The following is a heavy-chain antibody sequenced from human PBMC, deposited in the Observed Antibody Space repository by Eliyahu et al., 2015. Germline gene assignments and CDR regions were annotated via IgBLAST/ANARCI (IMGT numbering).Heavy chain of an antibody. CDR3: ASRVRGYCSGGSCYSPSDY. Sequence: QVQLVQSGAEVKKPGSSVKVSCKASGGTFSSYAISWVRQAPGQGLAWMGGIIPIFGTANYAQKFQGRVTITADESTSTAYMELSSLRSEDTAVYYCASRVRGYCSGGSCYSPSDYWGQGTLVTVSS. CDR2: IIPIFGTA. J-gene: IGHJ4*02. CDR1: GGTFSSYA. V-gene: IGHV1-69*01. D-gene: IGHD2-15*01.